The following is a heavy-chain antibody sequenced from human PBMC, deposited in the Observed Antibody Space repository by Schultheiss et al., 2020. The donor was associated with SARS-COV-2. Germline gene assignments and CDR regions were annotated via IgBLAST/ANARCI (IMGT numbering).Heavy chain of an antibody. J-gene: IGHJ6*02. Sequence: GESLKISCAASGFAFSSYAMHWVRQAPGKGLEWVSGISASGDTTHYSGSVKGRFTISRDNSKNTLYLQMSSLRAEDTAVYYCAKGRAVIITATFAMDVWGQGTTVTVSS. V-gene: IGHV3-23*01. CDR2: ISASGDTT. D-gene: IGHD2-15*01. CDR1: GFAFSSYA. CDR3: AKGRAVIITATFAMDV.